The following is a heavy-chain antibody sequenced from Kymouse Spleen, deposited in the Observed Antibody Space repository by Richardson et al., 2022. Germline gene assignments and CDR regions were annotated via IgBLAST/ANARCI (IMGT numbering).Heavy chain of an antibody. Sequence: EVQLVESGGGLVKPGGSLRLSCAASGFTFSNAWMSWVRQAPGKGLEWVGRIKSKTDGGTTDYAAPVKGRFTISRDDSKNTLYLQMNSLKTEDTAVYYCTTDSPLRSRGDYWGQGTLVTVSS. CDR2: IKSKTDGGTT. J-gene: IGHJ4*02. D-gene: IGHD4-17*01,IGHD4-23*01. CDR3: TTDSPLRSRGDY. CDR1: GFTFSNAW. V-gene: IGHV3-15*01.